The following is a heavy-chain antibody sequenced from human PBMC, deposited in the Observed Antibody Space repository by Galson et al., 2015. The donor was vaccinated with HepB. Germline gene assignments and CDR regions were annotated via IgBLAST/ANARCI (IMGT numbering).Heavy chain of an antibody. J-gene: IGHJ3*02. Sequence: SLRLSCAASGFTFSSYGMHWVRQAPGKGLEYVSAISSNGGSTYYADSVKGRFTISRDNSKNTLSLQMSSLRAEDTAVYYCVKSSSSANRDAFDIWGHGTMVTVSS. V-gene: IGHV3-64D*06. CDR3: VKSSSSANRDAFDI. D-gene: IGHD6-6*01. CDR2: ISSNGGST. CDR1: GFTFSSYG.